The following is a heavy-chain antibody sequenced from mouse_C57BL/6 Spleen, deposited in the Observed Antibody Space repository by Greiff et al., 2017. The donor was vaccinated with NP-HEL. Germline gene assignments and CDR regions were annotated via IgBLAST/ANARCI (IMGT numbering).Heavy chain of an antibody. CDR3: ARLGITHWYFDV. D-gene: IGHD1-1*01. CDR2: IYPRSGNT. J-gene: IGHJ1*03. Sequence: QVQLQQSGAELARPGASVKLSCKASGYTFTSYGISWVKQRTGQGLEWIGEIYPRSGNTYYNEKFKGKATLTADKSSSTAYMELRSLTSEDSAVYFCARLGITHWYFDVWGTGTTVTVSS. CDR1: GYTFTSYG. V-gene: IGHV1-81*01.